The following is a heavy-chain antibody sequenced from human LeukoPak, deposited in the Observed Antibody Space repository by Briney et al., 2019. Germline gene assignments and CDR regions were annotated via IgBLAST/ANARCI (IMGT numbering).Heavy chain of an antibody. J-gene: IGHJ6*04. D-gene: IGHD3-10*01. CDR3: ARDLRPLLLWFGEFEYYYYYYGMDV. V-gene: IGHV1-69*06. CDR2: IFPIFGTA. Sequence: GASVKVSCKASGGTFSSYAISWVRQAPGQGLEWMGGIFPIFGTANYAQKFQGRVTITADKSTSTAYMELSSLRSEDTAVYYCARDLRPLLLWFGEFEYYYYYYGMDVWGKGTTVTVSS. CDR1: GGTFSSYA.